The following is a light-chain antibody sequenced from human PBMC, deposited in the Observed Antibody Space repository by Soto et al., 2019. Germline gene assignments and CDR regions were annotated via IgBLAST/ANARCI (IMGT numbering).Light chain of an antibody. Sequence: QSALTQPASVSGSPGQSITISCTGTSSDVGGYDYVSWYQLHPGKAPKLMFFEVSNRPSGVSYRFSGSKSGDTASLTISGLQAEDEADHSSQSYDTSLSGSEVFGTGTKVTVL. CDR1: SSDVGGYDY. CDR3: QSYDTSLSGSEV. J-gene: IGLJ1*01. V-gene: IGLV2-14*01. CDR2: EVS.